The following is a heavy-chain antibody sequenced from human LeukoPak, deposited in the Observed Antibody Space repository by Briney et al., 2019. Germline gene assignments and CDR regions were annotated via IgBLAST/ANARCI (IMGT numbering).Heavy chain of an antibody. Sequence: PGGSLRLSCAASGLSFSRYWMSWVRQAPGKGLEWVANINQDGSEKYYVDSVKGRFTTSSDNAKNSLYMQMNSLRAEDTAVYYCGLYSSSQTAMDVWGQGTAVTVSS. J-gene: IGHJ6*02. CDR3: GLYSSSQTAMDV. CDR2: INQDGSEK. CDR1: GLSFSRYW. D-gene: IGHD2-2*01. V-gene: IGHV3-7*01.